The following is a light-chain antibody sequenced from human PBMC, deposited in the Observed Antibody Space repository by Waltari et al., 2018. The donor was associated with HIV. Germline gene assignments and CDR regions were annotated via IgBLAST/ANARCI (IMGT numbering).Light chain of an antibody. Sequence: QSVPHSPPPPSGTPGERVTISWFRSRSRLGPNDVNWYQHVPGTAPKFLMYSNNERPSGVPDRFSGSKSGTSASLAISGLQSDDEAEYYCAAWDEGLNAWVFGGGTRLTVL. J-gene: IGLJ3*02. CDR1: RSRLGPND. CDR2: SNN. V-gene: IGLV1-44*01. CDR3: AAWDEGLNAWV.